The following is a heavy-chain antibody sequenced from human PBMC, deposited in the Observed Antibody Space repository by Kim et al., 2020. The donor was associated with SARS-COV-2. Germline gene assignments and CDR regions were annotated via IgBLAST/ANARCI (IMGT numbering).Heavy chain of an antibody. D-gene: IGHD3-22*01. CDR3: ARLNYYDSSGRRLDY. Sequence: PSLKSRVTISVDTSKNQFSLKLSSVTAADTAVYYCARLNYYDSSGRRLDYWGQGTLVTVSS. J-gene: IGHJ4*02. V-gene: IGHV4-34*01.